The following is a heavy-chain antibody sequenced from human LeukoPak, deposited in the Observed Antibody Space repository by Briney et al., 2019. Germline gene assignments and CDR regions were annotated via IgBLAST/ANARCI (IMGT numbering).Heavy chain of an antibody. CDR2: IYYSGST. CDR1: GGSISSYY. V-gene: IGHV4-59*08. D-gene: IGHD2-21*02. J-gene: IGHJ5*02. CDR3: ARQLYCGGDCSNWFDP. Sequence: SETLSLTCTVSGGSISSYYWSWIRQPPGKGLELIGYIYYSGSTNYNPSLKSRVTISVDTSKNQFSLKLSSVTAADTAVYYCARQLYCGGDCSNWFDPWGQGTLVTVSS.